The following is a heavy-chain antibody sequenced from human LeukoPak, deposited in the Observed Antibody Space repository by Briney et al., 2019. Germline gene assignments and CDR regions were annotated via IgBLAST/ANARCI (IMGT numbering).Heavy chain of an antibody. J-gene: IGHJ4*02. D-gene: IGHD5-18*01. CDR3: ARDRGGYSLNDY. V-gene: IGHV4-30-4*08. CDR1: GGSISSGGYY. Sequence: SQTLSLTCTVSGGSISSGGYYWSWIRQPPGKGLEWIGYIYYSGTTYYNPSLKSRVTISVDTSKNQFSLNLNSVTAADTAVYYCARDRGGYSLNDYWGQGTLVTVSS. CDR2: IYYSGTT.